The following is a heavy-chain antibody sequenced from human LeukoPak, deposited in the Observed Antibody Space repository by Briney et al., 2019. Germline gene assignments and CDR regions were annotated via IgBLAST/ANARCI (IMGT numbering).Heavy chain of an antibody. D-gene: IGHD5-12*01. J-gene: IGHJ4*02. Sequence: GGSLRLSCAASGFTLSTFWMTWVRQAPGKGLEWVANIKQDGSEKYYVDSVKGRFTVSRDNAKNSLYLQMNNLRAEDTAVYYCARPRWLQFGPHDGWGQGTLVTVSS. CDR3: ARPRWLQFGPHDG. CDR2: IKQDGSEK. CDR1: GFTLSTFW. V-gene: IGHV3-7*01.